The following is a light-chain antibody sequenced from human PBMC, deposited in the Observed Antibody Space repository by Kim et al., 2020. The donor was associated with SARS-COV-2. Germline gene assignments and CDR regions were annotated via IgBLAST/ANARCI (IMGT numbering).Light chain of an antibody. J-gene: IGLJ3*02. Sequence: SSELTQDPAVSVALGQTVRITCQGDSLRSYYASWYQQKPGQAPVLVIYGKNNRPSGIPDRFSGSSSGNTASLTITGAQAEDEADYYCKSRDSSGNLLVFG. CDR1: SLRSYY. CDR3: KSRDSSGNLLV. V-gene: IGLV3-19*01. CDR2: GKN.